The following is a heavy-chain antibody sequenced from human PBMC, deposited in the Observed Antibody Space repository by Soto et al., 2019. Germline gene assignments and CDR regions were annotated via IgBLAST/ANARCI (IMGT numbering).Heavy chain of an antibody. V-gene: IGHV3-30*03. CDR2: HSNDGITK. J-gene: IGHJ6*02. CDR1: GSTFSSSG. Sequence: QLVESGGGVVQPGRSLRLSCAASGSTFSSSGWHWVRQAPGKGLEWVAFHSNDGITKNYADSVKGRFTISRDNSKNTVFLQIASLRGDDTAVYYCARDGPHFDVDVWGQGTTVTVSS. CDR3: ARDGPHFDVDV. D-gene: IGHD3-9*01.